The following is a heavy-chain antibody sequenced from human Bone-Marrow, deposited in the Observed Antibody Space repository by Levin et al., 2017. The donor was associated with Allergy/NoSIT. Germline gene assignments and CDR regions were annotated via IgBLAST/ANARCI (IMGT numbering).Heavy chain of an antibody. V-gene: IGHV4-39*01. J-gene: IGHJ3*02. CDR1: SVSLSSSSYY. D-gene: IGHD3-9*01. Sequence: SETLSLTCVVSSVSLSSSSYYWGWIRQPPGQGLEWIGNIDYSASTSYNPSVRGRVTISIDTSNNQLSLTLTSVTAADTAAYYCARRWQDGILTNYYNTFDIWGQGTMVTVSS. CDR2: IDYSAST. CDR3: ARRWQDGILTNYYNTFDI.